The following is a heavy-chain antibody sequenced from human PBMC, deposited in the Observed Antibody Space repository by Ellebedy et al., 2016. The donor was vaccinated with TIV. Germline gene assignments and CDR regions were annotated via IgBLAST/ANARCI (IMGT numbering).Heavy chain of an antibody. CDR1: GGSISRSIYY. Sequence: MPSETLSLTCTVSGGSISRSIYYWGWIRQPPGRGLEWIGSFYYSVSTYYNPSLKSRVPISVDTSKNQFSLEVRSVTAADTAVYYCTRHREIVVVTPFDSWGQGTLVTVSS. D-gene: IGHD2-21*02. CDR2: FYYSVST. J-gene: IGHJ4*02. CDR3: TRHREIVVVTPFDS. V-gene: IGHV4-39*01.